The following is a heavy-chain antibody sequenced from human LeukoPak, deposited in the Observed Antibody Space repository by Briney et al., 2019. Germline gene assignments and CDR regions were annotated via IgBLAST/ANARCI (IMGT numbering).Heavy chain of an antibody. CDR1: GLPIADFA. CDR2: ISGDGVST. CDR3: ARESGKFDY. Sequence: GGSLRLSCVASGLPIADFAMHWVRQAPGQGLEWVSLISGDGVSTFFADSVKGRFSISRDNSKNSLFLEMSSLRTEDTAMYYCARESGKFDYWGQGTLVAVSS. V-gene: IGHV3-43*02. J-gene: IGHJ4*02.